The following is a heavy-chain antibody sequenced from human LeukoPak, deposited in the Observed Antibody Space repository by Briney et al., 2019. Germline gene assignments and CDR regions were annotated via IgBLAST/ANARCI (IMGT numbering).Heavy chain of an antibody. V-gene: IGHV3-48*01. D-gene: IGHD6-13*01. CDR1: GFSFSIFG. CDR3: ARDEGSSPHFDY. J-gene: IGHJ4*02. Sequence: GGSLRLSCAASGFSFSIFGMNWVRQAPGKGLEWVSYISSSSSIIYYADSVKGRFTISRDNAKNLLYLQMNSLRAEDTAVYYCARDEGSSPHFDYWGQGTLVTVSS. CDR2: ISSSSSII.